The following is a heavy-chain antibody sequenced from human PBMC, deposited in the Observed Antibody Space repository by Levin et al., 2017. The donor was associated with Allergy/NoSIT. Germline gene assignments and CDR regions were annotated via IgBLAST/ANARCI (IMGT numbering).Heavy chain of an antibody. CDR1: GYTFTGYY. V-gene: IGHV1-2*02. J-gene: IGHJ4*02. D-gene: IGHD6-13*01. CDR2: INPNSGGT. CDR3: AREEEAAAGTLGIDY. Sequence: ASVKVSCKASGYTFTGYYMHWVRQAPGQGLEWMGWINPNSGGTNYAQKFQGRVTMTRDTSISTAYMELSRLRSDDTAVYYCAREEEAAAGTLGIDYWGQGTLVTVSS.